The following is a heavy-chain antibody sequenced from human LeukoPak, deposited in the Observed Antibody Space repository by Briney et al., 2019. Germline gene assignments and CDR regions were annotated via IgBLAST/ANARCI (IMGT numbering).Heavy chain of an antibody. J-gene: IGHJ4*02. D-gene: IGHD3-22*01. V-gene: IGHV3-33*08. Sequence: PGGSLRLSCAASGFTFSSYAMSWVRQAPGKGLEWVAVIWHDGSYKYYLDSVKGRFTISRDNAKNTLYLQMNNLRVEDTAVYYCARVGDYENSGSQPFDYWGQGTLATVSS. CDR2: IWHDGSYK. CDR3: ARVGDYENSGSQPFDY. CDR1: GFTFSSYA.